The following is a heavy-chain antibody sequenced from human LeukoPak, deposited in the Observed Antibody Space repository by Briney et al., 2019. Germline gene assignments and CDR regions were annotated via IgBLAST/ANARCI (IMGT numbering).Heavy chain of an antibody. CDR3: TQNNY. Sequence: GGSLILSCAASGFTFSGSPILWVRRASGKGLEWVGRIRGKADNYATAYAASVQGRCTISRDDSQNTAYLQLNSLKTEDTAVYYCTQNNYWGQGALVTVSS. CDR1: GFTFSGSP. CDR2: IRGKADNYAT. J-gene: IGHJ4*02. V-gene: IGHV3-73*01.